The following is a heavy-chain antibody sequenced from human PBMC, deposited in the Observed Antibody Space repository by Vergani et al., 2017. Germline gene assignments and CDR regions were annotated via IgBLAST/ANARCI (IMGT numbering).Heavy chain of an antibody. CDR2: IHTSGST. J-gene: IGHJ4*02. V-gene: IGHV4-61*02. CDR3: ARGSCLGGSCYKPLFVY. D-gene: IGHD2-15*01. CDR1: GGSINSHNYY. Sequence: QVQLQESGPGLVKPSQTLSLTCTVSGGSINSHNYYWSWIRQPAGKGLEWIGRIHTSGSTNYNPSLKSRVTMSEDTSTNQFSLNLTSLTAADTAVYFCARGSCLGGSCYKPLFVYWGQGILVTVSS.